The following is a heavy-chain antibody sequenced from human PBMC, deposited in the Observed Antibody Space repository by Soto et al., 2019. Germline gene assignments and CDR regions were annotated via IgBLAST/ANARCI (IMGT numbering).Heavy chain of an antibody. CDR1: GFTFSSYS. D-gene: IGHD5-12*01. J-gene: IGHJ4*02. Sequence: EVQLVESGGGLVQPGGSLRLSCAASGFTFSSYSMNWVRQAPGKGLEWVSYISSSSSTIYYADSVKGRFTISRDNAKNSLYLQMNSLRAEDTAVYYCARDYPHDIVANLDYWGQGTLVTVSS. V-gene: IGHV3-48*01. CDR3: ARDYPHDIVANLDY. CDR2: ISSSSSTI.